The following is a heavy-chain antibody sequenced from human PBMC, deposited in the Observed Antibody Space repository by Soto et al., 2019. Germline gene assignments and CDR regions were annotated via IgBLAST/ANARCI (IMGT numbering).Heavy chain of an antibody. CDR2: ISRSGSTI. Sequence: EVQLVESGGGLVRPGGSLRLSCAASGFAFTNYEMNWVRQAPGKGLEWVSYISRSGSTIYYSDSVEGRFTISRDNAQNSLYLQMNSLRAEDTAIYYCATAGWDSAFDYWGQGTLVTVSS. CDR1: GFAFTNYE. J-gene: IGHJ4*02. D-gene: IGHD1-26*01. V-gene: IGHV3-48*03. CDR3: ATAGWDSAFDY.